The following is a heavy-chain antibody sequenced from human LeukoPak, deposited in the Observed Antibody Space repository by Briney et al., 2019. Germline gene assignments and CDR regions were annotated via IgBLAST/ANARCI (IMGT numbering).Heavy chain of an antibody. Sequence: KPSETLSLTCTVSGGSISTSTYYWGWIRQPPGKGLEWIGSIYYSGSPYYNPSLKSRVTISVDTSKNQFSLKLSSVTAADTAVYYCVQVVPAAIVYFDYWGQGTLVTVSS. D-gene: IGHD2-2*02. CDR3: VQVVPAAIVYFDY. CDR2: IYYSGSP. CDR1: GGSISTSTYY. J-gene: IGHJ4*02. V-gene: IGHV4-39*01.